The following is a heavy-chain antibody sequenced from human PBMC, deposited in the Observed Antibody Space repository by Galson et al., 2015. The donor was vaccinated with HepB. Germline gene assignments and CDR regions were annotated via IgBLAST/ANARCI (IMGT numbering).Heavy chain of an antibody. CDR3: ARGVGGQRGGMDV. Sequence: QSGAEVTKPGESLKISCTGSGYSFSNFWIGWVRQMPGKGLEWMGIIYPGDSDTRYSPSFQGQVSISADKSISTAFLQWSSLKGSDTAVYYCARGVGGQRGGMDVWGQGTTVIVSS. CDR1: GYSFSNFW. V-gene: IGHV5-51*01. J-gene: IGHJ6*02. D-gene: IGHD3-16*01. CDR2: IYPGDSDT.